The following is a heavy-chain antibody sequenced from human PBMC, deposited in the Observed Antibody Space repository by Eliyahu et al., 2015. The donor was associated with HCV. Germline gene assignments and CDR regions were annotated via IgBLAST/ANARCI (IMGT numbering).Heavy chain of an antibody. V-gene: IGHV1-18*01. CDR3: ARDPDLLYGDYRGGYFDY. D-gene: IGHD4-17*01. J-gene: IGHJ4*02. CDR1: VFTLTSPG. CDR2: IXAYNGNT. Sequence: GKKTGAPRKGSRKGSVFTLTSPGIXWVXXAPGQXXXWMGWIXAYNGNTNYAQNLQGRVTMTTDTSTSTAYMELRSLRSDDTAVYYCARDPDLLYGDYRGGYFDYWGQGTLVTVSS.